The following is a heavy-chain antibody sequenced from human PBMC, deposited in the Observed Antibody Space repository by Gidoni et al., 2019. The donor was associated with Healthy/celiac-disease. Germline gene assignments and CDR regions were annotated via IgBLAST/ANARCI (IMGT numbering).Heavy chain of an antibody. Sequence: EVQLLESGGGLVQPGGSLRLSWASSGFTFSSYAMSWVRQAPGKGLGWVSAISGSGGSTYYADSVKGRFTISRDNSKNTLYLQMNSLRAEDTAVYYCANSLPVQLEPPYWGQGTLVTVSS. CDR3: ANSLPVQLEPPY. J-gene: IGHJ4*02. CDR2: ISGSGGST. V-gene: IGHV3-23*01. D-gene: IGHD1-1*01. CDR1: GFTFSSYA.